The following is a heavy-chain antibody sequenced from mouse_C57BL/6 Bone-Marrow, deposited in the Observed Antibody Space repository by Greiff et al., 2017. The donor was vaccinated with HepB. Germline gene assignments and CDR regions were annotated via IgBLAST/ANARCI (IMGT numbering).Heavy chain of an antibody. V-gene: IGHV5-17*01. D-gene: IGHD1-1*01. CDR1: GFTFSDYG. Sequence: DVKLVESGGGLVKPGGSLKLSCAASGFTFSDYGMHWVRQAPEKGLEWVAYISSGSSTIYYADTVKGRFTISRDNAKNTLFLQMTSLRSEDTAMYYCARPYGSSPDYWGQGTTLTVSS. J-gene: IGHJ2*01. CDR3: ARPYGSSPDY. CDR2: ISSGSSTI.